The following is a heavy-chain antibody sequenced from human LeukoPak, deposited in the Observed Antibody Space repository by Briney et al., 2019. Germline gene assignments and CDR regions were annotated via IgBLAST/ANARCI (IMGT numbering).Heavy chain of an antibody. J-gene: IGHJ4*02. CDR2: INTNTGNP. Sequence: GASVKVSCKASGYTFTSYAVNWVRRAPGQGLEWMGWINTNTGNPTYAQGFTGRFVFSLDTSVSTAYLQISSLKAEDTAVYYCARTTHPYYFDYWGQGTLVTVSS. V-gene: IGHV7-4-1*02. CDR3: ARTTHPYYFDY. CDR1: GYTFTSYA. D-gene: IGHD4-17*01.